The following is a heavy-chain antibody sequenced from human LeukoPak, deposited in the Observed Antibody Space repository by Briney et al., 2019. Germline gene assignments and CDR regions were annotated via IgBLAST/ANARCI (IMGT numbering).Heavy chain of an antibody. V-gene: IGHV3-66*02. CDR2: IYSGGST. CDR3: ARTYYDFWSGYSQDRAFDI. D-gene: IGHD3-3*01. J-gene: IGHJ3*02. Sequence: GGSLRLSCAASGFTVSSNYMSWVRQAPGKGLEWVSVIYSGGSTYYADSVKGRFTISRDNSKNTLYLQMNSLRAEDTAVYYCARTYYDFWSGYSQDRAFDIWGQGTMVTVSS. CDR1: GFTVSSNY.